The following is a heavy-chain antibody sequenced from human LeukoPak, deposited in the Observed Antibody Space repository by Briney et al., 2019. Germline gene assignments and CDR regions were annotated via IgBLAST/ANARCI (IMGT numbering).Heavy chain of an antibody. CDR3: AKEFMVRGAPATDY. V-gene: IGHV3-30*18. J-gene: IGHJ4*02. Sequence: GGSLRLSCAASGFTFSSYGMHWVRQAPGKGLEWVAVISYDGSNKYYADSVKGRFTISRDNSKNTLYLQMNSLRAEDTAVCYCAKEFMVRGAPATDYWGQGTLVTVSS. CDR1: GFTFSSYG. CDR2: ISYDGSNK. D-gene: IGHD3-10*01.